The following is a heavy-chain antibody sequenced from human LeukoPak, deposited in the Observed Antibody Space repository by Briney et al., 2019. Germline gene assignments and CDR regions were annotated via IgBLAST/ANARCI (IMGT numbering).Heavy chain of an antibody. CDR2: ISAGGGST. J-gene: IGHJ4*02. V-gene: IGHV3-23*01. D-gene: IGHD5-12*01. CDR3: ARDYSGVDY. Sequence: GGSLRLSCAASGLTFSDYSMTWVRQAPGKGLFWVSGISAGGGSTYYADSVKGRFTISRDNSKNTLYLQMNSLKAEDTAVYYCARDYSGVDYWGQGTLVTVSS. CDR1: GLTFSDYS.